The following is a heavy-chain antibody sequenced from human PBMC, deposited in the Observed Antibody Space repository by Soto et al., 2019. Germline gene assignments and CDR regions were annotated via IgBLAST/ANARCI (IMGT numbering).Heavy chain of an antibody. V-gene: IGHV3-23*01. CDR2: ISGSGGST. J-gene: IGHJ4*02. CDR3: AKVRRSSSWYAY. Sequence: GGSLRLSCAASGFTFSSYAMILVRQAPGKGLEWVSAISGSGGSTYYADSVKGRFTISRDNSKNTLYLQMNSLRAEDTAVYYCAKVRRSSSWYAYWGQGTLVTVSS. CDR1: GFTFSSYA. D-gene: IGHD6-13*01.